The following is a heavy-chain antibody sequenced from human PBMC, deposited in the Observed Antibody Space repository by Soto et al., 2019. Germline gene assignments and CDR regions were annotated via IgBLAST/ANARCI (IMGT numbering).Heavy chain of an antibody. J-gene: IGHJ4*02. CDR2: IYYSGST. V-gene: IGHV4-31*03. CDR3: ARSGAAAGPGDY. D-gene: IGHD6-13*01. Sequence: SETLSLTCTVSVGSISSGGYYWSWIRQHPGKGLEWIGYIYYSGSTYYNPSLKSRVTISVDTSKNQFSLKLSSVTAADTAVYYCARSGAAAGPGDYWGQGTLVTVSS. CDR1: VGSISSGGYY.